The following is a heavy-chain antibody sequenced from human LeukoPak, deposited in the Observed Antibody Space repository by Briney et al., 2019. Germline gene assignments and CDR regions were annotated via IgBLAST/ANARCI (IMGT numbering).Heavy chain of an antibody. V-gene: IGHV4-59*12. CDR2: IHYSGST. CDR1: GGSISSYY. D-gene: IGHD4/OR15-4a*01. Sequence: SETLSLTCTVSGGSISSYYWSWIRQPPGKGLEWIGYIHYSGSTNYNPSLKSRVTMSVDTSKNQFSLKLSSVTAADTAVYYCARDLTTPPYNWFDPWGQGTLVTVSS. CDR3: ARDLTTPPYNWFDP. J-gene: IGHJ5*02.